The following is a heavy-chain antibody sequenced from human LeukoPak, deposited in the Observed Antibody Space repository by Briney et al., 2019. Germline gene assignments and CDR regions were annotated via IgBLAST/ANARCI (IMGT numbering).Heavy chain of an antibody. D-gene: IGHD2-15*01. Sequence: ASVKVSCKASGGTFSSYAISWVRQAPGQGLKWMGGIIPIFGTANYAQKFQGRVTITADKSTSTAYMELSSLRSEDTAVYYCARGRGGKYCSGGSCYSYDYYYYYMDVWGKGTTVTVSS. CDR3: ARGRGGKYCSGGSCYSYDYYYYYMDV. J-gene: IGHJ6*03. CDR2: IIPIFGTA. CDR1: GGTFSSYA. V-gene: IGHV1-69*06.